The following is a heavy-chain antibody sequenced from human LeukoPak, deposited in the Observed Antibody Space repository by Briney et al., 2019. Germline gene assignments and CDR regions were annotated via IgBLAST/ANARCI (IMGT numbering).Heavy chain of an antibody. CDR1: GGSISSYY. CDR2: IYYSGST. J-gene: IGHJ4*02. Sequence: SETLSLTCTVSGGSISSYYWSWIRQPPGKGLEWIGYIYYSGSTNYNPSLKSRVTISVDTSKNQFSLKLSSVTAADTAVYYCARVTPPSYYDSSAFDYWGQGTLVTVSS. CDR3: ARVTPPSYYDSSAFDY. D-gene: IGHD3-22*01. V-gene: IGHV4-59*12.